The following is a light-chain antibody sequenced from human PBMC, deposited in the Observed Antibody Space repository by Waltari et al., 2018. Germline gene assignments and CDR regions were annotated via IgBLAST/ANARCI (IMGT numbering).Light chain of an antibody. CDR3: QHYLRLPVT. CDR2: GAS. CDR1: QSVTRA. Sequence: EIVLTQSPGTQSLSPGESATLPCRTSQSVTRALAWYQQKPGQAPRLLIYGASNRATGIPDRFSGSGSGTDFSLTISSLEPEDFAVYYCQHYLRLPVTFGQGTK. V-gene: IGKV3-20*01. J-gene: IGKJ1*01.